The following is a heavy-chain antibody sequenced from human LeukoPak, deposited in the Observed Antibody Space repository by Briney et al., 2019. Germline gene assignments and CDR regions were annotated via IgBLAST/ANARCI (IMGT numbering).Heavy chain of an antibody. CDR3: AREGYTSSWYSGYYYFDY. CDR1: GGSISSGSYF. CDR2: INTNGST. Sequence: SSETLSLTCTVSGGSISSGSYFWTWIRQPAGKGLEWIGRINTNGSTNYNPSLKSRVTISVDTSKNQFSLKLSSVTAADTAVFYCAREGYTSSWYSGYYYFDYWGQGTLVTVSS. V-gene: IGHV4-61*02. D-gene: IGHD6-13*01. J-gene: IGHJ4*02.